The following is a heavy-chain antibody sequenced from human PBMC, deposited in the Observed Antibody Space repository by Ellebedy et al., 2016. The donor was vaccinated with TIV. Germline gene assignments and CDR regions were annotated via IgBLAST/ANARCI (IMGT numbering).Heavy chain of an antibody. Sequence: MPSETLSLTCTVSGGSISRYYLSWIRQPPGKGLEWIGYIFYSGSTHYNPSLNSRVTISVDTSKNQFSLRLSSLTAADTAMYYCASCMTTEGAFDYWGQGTLVTVSS. V-gene: IGHV4-59*01. D-gene: IGHD4-11*01. CDR3: ASCMTTEGAFDY. CDR2: IFYSGST. J-gene: IGHJ4*02. CDR1: GGSISRYY.